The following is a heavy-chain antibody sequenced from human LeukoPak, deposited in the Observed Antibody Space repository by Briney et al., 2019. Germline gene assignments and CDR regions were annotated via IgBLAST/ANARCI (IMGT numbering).Heavy chain of an antibody. CDR2: ISGSGGST. CDR1: GFTFSSYA. Sequence: SGGSLRLSCAASGFTFSSYAMSWVRQAPGKGLEWVSAISGSGGSTYYADSVKGRFTISRDNSKNTLYLQMNSLRAEDTAVYYCAKGRTVDTAMARWGQGTLVTVSS. D-gene: IGHD5-18*01. J-gene: IGHJ4*02. V-gene: IGHV3-23*01. CDR3: AKGRTVDTAMAR.